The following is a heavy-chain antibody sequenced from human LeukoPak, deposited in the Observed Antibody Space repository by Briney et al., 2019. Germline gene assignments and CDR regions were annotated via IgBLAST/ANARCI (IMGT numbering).Heavy chain of an antibody. CDR2: TYYSGST. Sequence: SQTLSLTCTVSGGSISSGGYYWSWIRQHPGKGLEWIGYTYYSGSTYYNPSLKSRVTISVDTSKNQFSLKLSSVTAADTAVYYCARDVRNYDSSGYYSTFDYWGQGTLVTVSS. J-gene: IGHJ4*02. V-gene: IGHV4-31*03. CDR1: GGSISSGGYY. CDR3: ARDVRNYDSSGYYSTFDY. D-gene: IGHD3-22*01.